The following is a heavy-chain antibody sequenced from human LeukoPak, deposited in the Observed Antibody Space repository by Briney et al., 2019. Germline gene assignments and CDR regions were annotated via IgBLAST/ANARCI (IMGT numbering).Heavy chain of an antibody. J-gene: IGHJ4*02. CDR1: GFTFSNYA. D-gene: IGHD6-19*01. CDR3: AKNQGQWLVPVDY. V-gene: IGHV3-23*01. CDR2: MSGSGGST. Sequence: GGSLRLSCAASGFTFSNYAMSWVRQAPGKGLEWVSSMSGSGGSTYYTDSVKGRFTISRDNSKNTLYLQMNNLRAEDTALYYCAKNQGQWLVPVDYWGQGTLVTVSS.